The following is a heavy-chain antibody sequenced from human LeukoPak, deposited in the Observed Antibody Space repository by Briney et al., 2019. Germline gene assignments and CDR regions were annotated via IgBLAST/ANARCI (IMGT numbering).Heavy chain of an antibody. D-gene: IGHD3-22*01. CDR3: ATADHSSGYYQSDY. Sequence: KPSETLSLTCTVSGGSISSNVYYWDGIRQPPGKGLEWIGSIYYSGSTYYNPSLKSRVAISVDTSKNQFSLKLSSVTAADTAVYSCATADHSSGYYQSDYWGQGTLVTVSS. CDR1: GGSISSNVYY. CDR2: IYYSGST. J-gene: IGHJ4*02. V-gene: IGHV4-39*01.